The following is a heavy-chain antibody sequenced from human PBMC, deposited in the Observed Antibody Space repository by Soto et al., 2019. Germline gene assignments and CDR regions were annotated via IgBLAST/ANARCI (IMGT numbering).Heavy chain of an antibody. V-gene: IGHV4-59*08. D-gene: IGHD4-4*01. Sequence: PSEILSLTCTVSGGSISSYYWSRIRQPPGKGLEWIGYIYYSGSTNYNPSLKSRVTISVDTSKNQFSLKLSSVTAADTAVYYCARYDYSSPFDYWGQGTLVTVSS. CDR1: GGSISSYY. J-gene: IGHJ4*02. CDR2: IYYSGST. CDR3: ARYDYSSPFDY.